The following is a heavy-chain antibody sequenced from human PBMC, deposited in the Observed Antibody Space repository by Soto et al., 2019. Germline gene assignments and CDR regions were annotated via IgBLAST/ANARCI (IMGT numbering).Heavy chain of an antibody. CDR3: ARDRTDSGYYTNWLDP. Sequence: SVKVSCKASGGTFGSDAITWVRQAPGQGLEWAGRIIPIFGTTNYAQNLQGRVTISADKSTPTSYMELHSLTSDDTALYYCARDRTDSGYYTNWLDPWGQGTQVTVSS. CDR2: IIPIFGTT. D-gene: IGHD3-22*01. V-gene: IGHV1-69*06. J-gene: IGHJ5*02. CDR1: GGTFGSDA.